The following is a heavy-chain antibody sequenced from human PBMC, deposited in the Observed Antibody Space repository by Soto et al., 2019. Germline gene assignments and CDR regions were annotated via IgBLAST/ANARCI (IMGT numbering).Heavy chain of an antibody. CDR3: EKPKNRGSYYGPDY. J-gene: IGHJ4*02. CDR1: GFTFDDYG. V-gene: IGHV3-9*01. Sequence: EVQLVESGGGLVQPGRSLRLSCAASGFTFDDYGMHWVRQGPGKGLEWVSSINWNSGSIVYADSVKGRFTISRDNAKNPLYLQMTGRGAENTALYYGEKPKNRGSYYGPDYWGQGPLVPVSS. D-gene: IGHD1-26*01. CDR2: INWNSGSI.